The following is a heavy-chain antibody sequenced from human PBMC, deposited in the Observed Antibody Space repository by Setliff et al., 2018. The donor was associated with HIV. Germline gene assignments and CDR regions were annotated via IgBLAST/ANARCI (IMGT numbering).Heavy chain of an antibody. CDR1: GYDFDFYY. CDR2: INPTAGST. CDR3: ASHAKTVDNGLLDH. D-gene: IGHD6-19*01. Sequence: ASVKVSCKSSGYDFDFYYVHWVRQAPGQGFEWMGVINPTAGSTTYAQRFGGRVTMTRGTSTRTVDMELSSLRSEDTAVYYCASHAKTVDNGLLDHWGQGTLVTVSS. J-gene: IGHJ4*02. V-gene: IGHV1-46*02.